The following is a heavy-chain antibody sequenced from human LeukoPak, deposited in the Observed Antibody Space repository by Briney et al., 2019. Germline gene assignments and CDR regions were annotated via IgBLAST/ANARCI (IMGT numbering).Heavy chain of an antibody. Sequence: PSETLSLTCAVPGGSITGHCWNWIRQTPGMRLEWIAYTSYSRTTIYNSYFKGRATMSIDTSKNQLYLNLTSVTATDTAVYYCAKLGHSDGWYLGAFDIWGQGTTVIVSS. J-gene: IGHJ3*02. V-gene: IGHV4-59*08. CDR3: AKLGHSDGWYLGAFDI. CDR2: TSYSRTT. CDR1: GGSITGHC. D-gene: IGHD6-19*01.